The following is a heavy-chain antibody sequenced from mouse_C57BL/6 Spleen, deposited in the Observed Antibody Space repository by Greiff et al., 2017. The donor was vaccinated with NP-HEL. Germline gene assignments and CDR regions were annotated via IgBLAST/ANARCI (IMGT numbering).Heavy chain of an antibody. V-gene: IGHV2-2*01. D-gene: IGHD1-1*01. CDR3: ARGPSTVREDFDV. J-gene: IGHJ1*03. CDR1: GFSLTSYG. Sequence: QVQLQQSGPGLVQPSQSLSITCTVSGFSLTSYGVHWVRQSPGKGLEWLGVIWSGGSTDYNAAFISRLSISKDNSTSQVFFKMNSLQADDTAIYYCARGPSTVREDFDVWGTGTTVTVSS. CDR2: IWSGGST.